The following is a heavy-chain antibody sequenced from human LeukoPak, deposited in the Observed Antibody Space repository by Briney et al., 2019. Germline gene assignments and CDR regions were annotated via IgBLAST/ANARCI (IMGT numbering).Heavy chain of an antibody. J-gene: IGHJ5*02. CDR1: GFTFSNAW. Sequence: GGSLRLSCAASGFTFSNAWMSWVRQAPGKGLEWVGRIKSKTDGGTTDYAAPVKGRFTISRDDSKNTLYLQMNSLKTEDTAVYYCTTDIPLGYCSGGSCYSFENWFDPWGQGTLVTVSS. V-gene: IGHV3-15*01. D-gene: IGHD2-15*01. CDR3: TTDIPLGYCSGGSCYSFENWFDP. CDR2: IKSKTDGGTT.